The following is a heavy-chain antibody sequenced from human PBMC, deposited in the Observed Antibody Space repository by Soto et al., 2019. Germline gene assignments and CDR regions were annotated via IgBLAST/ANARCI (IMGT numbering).Heavy chain of an antibody. V-gene: IGHV3-23*01. CDR2: ISHSGGST. CDR3: AKGLDSGSYTDFDY. J-gene: IGHJ4*02. CDR1: GFTFTNYV. D-gene: IGHD1-26*01. Sequence: EVQLLESGGDLVQPGGSLRLSCAASGFTFTNYVMTWVRQAPGKGLEWGSSISHSGGSTYYADSVKARFTISRDISKNPLYLLMTGLRADAPAVYYCAKGLDSGSYTDFDYWGQGPLVTVSS.